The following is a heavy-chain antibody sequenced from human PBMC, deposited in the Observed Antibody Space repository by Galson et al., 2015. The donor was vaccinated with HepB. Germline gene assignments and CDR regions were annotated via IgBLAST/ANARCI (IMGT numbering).Heavy chain of an antibody. J-gene: IGHJ4*02. CDR2: ISAYNGNT. CDR1: GYTFTSYG. V-gene: IGHV1-18*01. Sequence: SVKVSCKASGYTFTSYGISWVRQAPGQGLEWMGWISAYNGNTNYAQKLQGRVTMTTDTSTSTAYMELRSLRSDDTAVYYCAREFLDPKGAKGYFDYWGQGTLVTVSS. D-gene: IGHD3/OR15-3a*01. CDR3: AREFLDPKGAKGYFDY.